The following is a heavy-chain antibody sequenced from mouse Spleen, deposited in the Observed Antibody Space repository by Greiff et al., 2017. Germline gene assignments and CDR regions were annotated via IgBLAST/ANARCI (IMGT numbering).Heavy chain of an antibody. CDR3: ARAGYDGYYPDAY. D-gene: IGHD2-3*01. J-gene: IGHJ3*01. CDR1: GFTFSSYG. CDR2: INSNGGST. Sequence: EVKVVESGGGLVQPGGSLKLSCAASGFTFSSYGMSWVRQTPDKRLELVATINSNGGSTYYPDSVKGRFTISRDNAKNTLYLQMSSLKSEDTAMYYCARAGYDGYYPDAYWGQGTLVTVSA. V-gene: IGHV5-6-3*01.